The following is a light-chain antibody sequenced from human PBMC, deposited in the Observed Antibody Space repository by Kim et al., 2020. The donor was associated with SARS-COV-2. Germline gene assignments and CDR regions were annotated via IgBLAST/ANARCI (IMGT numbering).Light chain of an antibody. V-gene: IGLV3-25*03. CDR3: QAADSSGTYE. Sequence: VSPRQTARITCAGDALPKQYAYWYQQKPGQAPVLVIYKDSERPAGIPERFSGSTSGTTVTLTISGVQAEDEADYYCQAADSSGTYEFGGGTQLTVL. J-gene: IGLJ2*01. CDR2: KDS. CDR1: ALPKQY.